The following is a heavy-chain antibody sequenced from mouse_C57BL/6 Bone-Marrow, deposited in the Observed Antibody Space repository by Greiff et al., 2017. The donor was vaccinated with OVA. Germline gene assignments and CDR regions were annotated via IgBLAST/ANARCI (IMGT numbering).Heavy chain of an antibody. V-gene: IGHV5-17*01. Sequence: EVQRVESGGGLVKPGGSLKLSCAASGFTFSDYGMHWVRQAPEKGLEWVAYISSGSSTIYYADTVKGRFTISRDNDKNTLFLQMTSLRSEDTAMYYCARINYWYFDVWGTGTTVTVSS. CDR3: ARINYWYFDV. CDR2: ISSGSSTI. J-gene: IGHJ1*03. CDR1: GFTFSDYG.